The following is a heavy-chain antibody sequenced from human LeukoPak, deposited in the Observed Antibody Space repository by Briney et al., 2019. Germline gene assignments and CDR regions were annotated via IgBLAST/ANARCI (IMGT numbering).Heavy chain of an antibody. CDR1: GGSISSSSYY. V-gene: IGHV4-39*07. Sequence: SETLSLTCTVSGGSISSSSYYWGWIRQPPGKGLEWIGSIYYSGSTYYNPSLKSRVTTSVDTSKNQFSLKLSSVTAADTAVYYCAREPRYCSGGSCYGYWGQGTPVTVSS. D-gene: IGHD2-15*01. CDR2: IYYSGST. CDR3: AREPRYCSGGSCYGY. J-gene: IGHJ4*02.